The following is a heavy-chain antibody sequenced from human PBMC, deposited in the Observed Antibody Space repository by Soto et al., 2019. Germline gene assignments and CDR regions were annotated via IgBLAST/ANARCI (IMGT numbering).Heavy chain of an antibody. CDR2: IIPIFGTA. CDR1: GGTFSSYA. Sequence: QVQLVQSGAEVKKPGSSVKVSCKASGGTFSSYAISWVRQAPGHGLEWMGGIIPIFGTANYAQKFQGRVTITADDSTSTAYMDVSSMRSEDTDVYYCASDSCSGGSCYPDYWGQGTLVTVSS. V-gene: IGHV1-69*12. CDR3: ASDSCSGGSCYPDY. J-gene: IGHJ4*02. D-gene: IGHD2-15*01.